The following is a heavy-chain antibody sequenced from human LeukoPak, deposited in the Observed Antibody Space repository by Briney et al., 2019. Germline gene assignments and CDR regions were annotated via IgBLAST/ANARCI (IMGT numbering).Heavy chain of an antibody. D-gene: IGHD2-15*01. CDR1: GGSISTSYY. CDR3: ARGYCRSGSCHGVLDY. V-gene: IGHV4-39*07. J-gene: IGHJ4*02. CDR2: IYYTGST. Sequence: KPSETLSLTCTVSGGSISTSYYWGWIRQPPGKGLEWIGTIYYTGSTSYNPSLKSRVTISLDTSKNQFSLKLSSVTAADTAVYYCARGYCRSGSCHGVLDYWGQGTLVTVSS.